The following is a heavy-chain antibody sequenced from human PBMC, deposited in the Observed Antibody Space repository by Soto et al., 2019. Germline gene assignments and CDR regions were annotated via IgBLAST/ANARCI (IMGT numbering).Heavy chain of an antibody. CDR1: GFRFILFW. CDR3: ARTGWPQSSYYFDY. CDR2: INEDGSEK. D-gene: IGHD3-16*01. V-gene: IGHV3-7*03. J-gene: IGHJ4*02. Sequence: HPGGSLRLSCAASGFRFILFWMSWVRQTPGKGLEWVANINEDGSEKFFADSVKGRFTISRDNAKNSLSLQMNSLTADDTAVYYCARTGWPQSSYYFDYWGQGTLVTVSS.